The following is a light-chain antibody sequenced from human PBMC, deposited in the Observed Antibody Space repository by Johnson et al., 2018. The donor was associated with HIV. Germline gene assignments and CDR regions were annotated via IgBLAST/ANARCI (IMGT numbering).Light chain of an antibody. J-gene: IGLJ1*01. CDR2: ENN. CDR3: GAWDSGLTAHFV. CDR1: NSNIGYNS. Sequence: QSVLTQPPSVSAAPGQRVTISCSGNNSNIGYNSVSWYQQVPGAAPKLLIYENNKRPSGIADRFSASKSGTSATLDITGLQTGDEADYYFGAWDSGLTAHFVFGSGTTITVL. V-gene: IGLV1-51*02.